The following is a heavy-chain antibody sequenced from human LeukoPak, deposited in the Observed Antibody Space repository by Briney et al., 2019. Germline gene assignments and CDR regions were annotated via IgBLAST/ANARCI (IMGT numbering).Heavy chain of an antibody. CDR2: IYYSGST. CDR3: ARRYYDSSGYSQDKHWYFDL. D-gene: IGHD3-22*01. CDR1: GGSISSYY. J-gene: IGHJ2*01. Sequence: SETLSLTCTVSGGSISSYYWSWIRQPPGKGLEWIGYIYYSGSTNYNPSLKSRVTISVDTSKNQLSLKLSSVTAADTAVYYCARRYYDSSGYSQDKHWYFDLWGRGTLVTVSS. V-gene: IGHV4-59*08.